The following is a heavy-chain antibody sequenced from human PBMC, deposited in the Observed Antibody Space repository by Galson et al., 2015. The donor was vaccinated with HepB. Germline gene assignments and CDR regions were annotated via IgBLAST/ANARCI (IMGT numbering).Heavy chain of an antibody. CDR1: GFTFSSYA. CDR3: ARVAAVGAIFGVATPLDY. Sequence: SLRLSCAASGFTFSSYAMHWVRQAPGKGLEWVAVISYDGSNKYYADSVKGRFTISRDNSKNTLYLQMNSLRAEDTAVYYCARVAAVGAIFGVATPLDYWGQGTLVTVSS. J-gene: IGHJ4*02. CDR2: ISYDGSNK. V-gene: IGHV3-30-3*01. D-gene: IGHD3-3*01.